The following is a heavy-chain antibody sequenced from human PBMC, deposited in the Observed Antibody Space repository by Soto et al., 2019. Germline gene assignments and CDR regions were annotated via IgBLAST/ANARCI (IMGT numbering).Heavy chain of an antibody. CDR2: ISYDGSNK. CDR3: ARAPRYYDSSGYYYVPFPFDY. Sequence: QVQLVESGGGVVQPGRSLRLSCAASGFTFSSYAMHWVRQAPGKGLEWVAVISYDGSNKYYADSVKGRFTISRDNSKNTLYLQMNSLRAEDTAVYYCARAPRYYDSSGYYYVPFPFDYWGQGTLVTVSS. D-gene: IGHD3-22*01. J-gene: IGHJ4*02. V-gene: IGHV3-30-3*01. CDR1: GFTFSSYA.